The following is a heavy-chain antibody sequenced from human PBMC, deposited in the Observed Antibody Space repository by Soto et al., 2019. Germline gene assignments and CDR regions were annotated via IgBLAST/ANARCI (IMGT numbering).Heavy chain of an antibody. CDR2: ISWNSGSP. CDR3: ARELASGY. Sequence: GGSLRLSCAASGFTFDDYAMHWVRRAPGKGLEWVAHISWNSGSPAYADSVKGRFSISRDNAKNTLYLQMNSLRAEDTGIYYCARELASGYWGQGTLVTVSS. V-gene: IGHV3-9*01. D-gene: IGHD5-12*01. J-gene: IGHJ4*02. CDR1: GFTFDDYA.